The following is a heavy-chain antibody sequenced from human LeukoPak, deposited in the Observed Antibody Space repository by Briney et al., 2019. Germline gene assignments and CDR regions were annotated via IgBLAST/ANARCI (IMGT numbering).Heavy chain of an antibody. J-gene: IGHJ4*02. CDR2: INHSGST. D-gene: IGHD3-3*01. Sequence: PSETLSLTCAVYGGSFSGYYWSRIRQPPGKGLEWIGEINHSGSTNYNPSLKSRVTISVDTSKNQFSLKLSSVTAADTAVYYCAGTSRRYYDFWSGYFFVYWGQGTLVTVSS. V-gene: IGHV4-34*01. CDR3: AGTSRRYYDFWSGYFFVY. CDR1: GGSFSGYY.